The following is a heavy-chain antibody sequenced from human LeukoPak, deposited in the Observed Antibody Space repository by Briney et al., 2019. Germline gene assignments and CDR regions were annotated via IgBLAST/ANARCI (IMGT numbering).Heavy chain of an antibody. D-gene: IGHD3-22*01. Sequence: GGSLRLXCAASGFTFSSYGMHWVRQAPGKGLEWVAVIWYDGSNKYYADSVKGRFTISRDNSKNTLYLQMNSLRAEDTAVYYCAKDSTYYYDSSGYYLYWGQGTLVTVSS. CDR2: IWYDGSNK. V-gene: IGHV3-33*06. CDR1: GFTFSSYG. J-gene: IGHJ4*02. CDR3: AKDSTYYYDSSGYYLY.